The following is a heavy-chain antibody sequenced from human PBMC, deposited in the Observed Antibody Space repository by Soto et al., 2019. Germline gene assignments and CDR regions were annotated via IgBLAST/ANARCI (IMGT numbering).Heavy chain of an antibody. Sequence: ASVKVSCKASGGTFSSYTISWVRQAPGQGLEWMGRIIPILGIANYAQKFQGRVTITADKSTSTAYMELSSLRSEDTAVYYCARGAPLRFLEWLLPNDAFDIWGQGTMVTVSS. CDR2: IIPILGIA. V-gene: IGHV1-69*02. J-gene: IGHJ3*02. D-gene: IGHD3-3*01. CDR1: GGTFSSYT. CDR3: ARGAPLRFLEWLLPNDAFDI.